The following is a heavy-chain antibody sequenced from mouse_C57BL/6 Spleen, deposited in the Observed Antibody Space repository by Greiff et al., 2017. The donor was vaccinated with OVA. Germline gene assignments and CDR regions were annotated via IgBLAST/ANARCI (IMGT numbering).Heavy chain of an antibody. V-gene: IGHV1-52*01. D-gene: IGHD4-1*01. J-gene: IGHJ2*01. CDR1: GYTFTSYW. Sequence: QVQLQQPGAELVRPGSSVKLSCKASGYTFTSYWMHWVKQRPIQGLEWIGNIDPSDSETHYNQKFKDKATLTVDKSSSTAYMQLSSLTSEDSAVYYCARTGGEGYFDYWGQGTTLTVSS. CDR2: IDPSDSET. CDR3: ARTGGEGYFDY.